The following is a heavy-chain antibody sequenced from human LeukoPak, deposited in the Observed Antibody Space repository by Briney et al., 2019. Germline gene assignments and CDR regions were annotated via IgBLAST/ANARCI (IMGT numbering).Heavy chain of an antibody. CDR2: IYYSGST. Sequence: PSETLSLTCTVSGGSISSFYWSWIRQPPGKGLEWIGYIYYSGSTHYSPSLKSRVTISVDTSRNQFSLKLRSVTAADTAVYHCARVYSGSRVYFDSGRQGNLVTVSS. D-gene: IGHD1-26*01. V-gene: IGHV4-59*01. CDR1: GGSISSFY. CDR3: ARVYSGSRVYFDS. J-gene: IGHJ4*02.